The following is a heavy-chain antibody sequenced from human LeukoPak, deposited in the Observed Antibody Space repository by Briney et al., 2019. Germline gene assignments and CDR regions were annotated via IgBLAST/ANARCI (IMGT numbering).Heavy chain of an antibody. D-gene: IGHD6-13*01. CDR3: ASVPYSSSWQNAFDI. CDR2: IIPILGIA. Sequence: ASVKVSCKASGGTFSSYAISWGRQAPGQGLEWMGRIIPILGIANYAQKFQGRVTITADKATSTAYMELSSLRSEDTAVYYCASVPYSSSWQNAFDIWGQGTMVTVSS. J-gene: IGHJ3*02. V-gene: IGHV1-69*04. CDR1: GGTFSSYA.